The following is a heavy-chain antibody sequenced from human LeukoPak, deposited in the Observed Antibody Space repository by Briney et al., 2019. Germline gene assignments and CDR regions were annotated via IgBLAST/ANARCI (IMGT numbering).Heavy chain of an antibody. CDR3: AREGAAMAHY. D-gene: IGHD2-2*01. J-gene: IGHJ4*02. V-gene: IGHV3-7*01. CDR2: IKQDGSEE. Sequence: GGSLRLSCAGSGFTFNDAWMSWVRQAPGKGLERVANIKQDGSEEYHVDSVKGRFTISRDNAKNSLYLQMKSLRAEDTAVYYCAREGAAMAHYWGQGTLVTVSS. CDR1: GFTFNDAW.